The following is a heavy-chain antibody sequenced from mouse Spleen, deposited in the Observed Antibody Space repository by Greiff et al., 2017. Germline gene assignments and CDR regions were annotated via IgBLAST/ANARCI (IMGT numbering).Heavy chain of an antibody. V-gene: IGHV1-42*01. CDR2: INPSTGGT. CDR1: GYSFTGYY. J-gene: IGHJ2*01. CDR3: ARTPVDYFDY. D-gene: IGHD1-1*01. Sequence: VQLQQSGPELVKPGASVKISCKASGYSFTGYYMNWVKQSPEKSLEWIGEINPSTGGTTYNQKFKAKATLTVDKSSSTAYMQLKSLTSEDSAVYYCARTPVDYFDYWGQGTTLTVSS.